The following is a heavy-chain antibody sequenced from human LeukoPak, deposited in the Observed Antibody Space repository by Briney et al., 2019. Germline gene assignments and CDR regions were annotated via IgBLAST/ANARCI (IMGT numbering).Heavy chain of an antibody. J-gene: IGHJ6*04. CDR2: IKQDGSEK. V-gene: IGHV3-7*03. CDR3: AREHVLLWFRELKRSGMDV. CDR1: GFTFSSYW. Sequence: GGSLRLSCAASGFTFSSYWMSWVRQAPGKGLEWVANIKQDGSEKYYVDSVKGRFTISRDNAKNSLYLQLNSLRAEDTAVYYCAREHVLLWFRELKRSGMDVWGKGTTVTVSS. D-gene: IGHD3-10*01.